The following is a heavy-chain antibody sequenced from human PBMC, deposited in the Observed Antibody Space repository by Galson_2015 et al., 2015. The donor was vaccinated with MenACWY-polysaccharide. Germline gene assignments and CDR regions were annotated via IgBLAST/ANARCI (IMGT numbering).Heavy chain of an antibody. D-gene: IGHD3-16*01. J-gene: IGHJ4*02. CDR1: GYTFSDHG. CDR2: IWFDGSKK. Sequence: SLRLSCAASGYTFSDHGLHWIRKAPGKGLEWVALIWFDGSKKYYADSVKGRFTVSRDNSKNTLYLQMDSLRAEDTAVYYCARLRGSYCDYWGQGTLVTVSS. V-gene: IGHV3-33*03. CDR3: ARLRGSYCDY.